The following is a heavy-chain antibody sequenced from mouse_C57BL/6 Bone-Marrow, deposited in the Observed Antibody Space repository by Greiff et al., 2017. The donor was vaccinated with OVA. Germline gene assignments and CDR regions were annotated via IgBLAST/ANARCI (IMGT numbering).Heavy chain of an antibody. J-gene: IGHJ2*01. CDR1: GYTFNSYW. CDR2: IDPSDSYT. Sequence: VQLQQPGAELVKPGASVKLSCKASGYTFNSYWMQWVKQRPGQGLEWIGEIDPSDSYTNYNQKFKGKATLTVDTSSSTAYMQLSSLTSEDSAIYYCARLGSYDYLDYWGQGTTLTVSS. V-gene: IGHV1-50*01. D-gene: IGHD2-3*01. CDR3: ARLGSYDYLDY.